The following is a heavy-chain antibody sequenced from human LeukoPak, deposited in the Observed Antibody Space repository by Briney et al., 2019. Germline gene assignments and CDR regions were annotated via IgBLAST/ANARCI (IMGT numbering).Heavy chain of an antibody. CDR2: IYYSGST. J-gene: IGHJ4*02. Sequence: SETLSLTCTVSGGSISSGDYYWSWIRQPPGKGLEWIGYIYYSGSTYYNPSLKSRVTISVDTSKNQFSLKLSSVTAADTAVYYCAREITVTTGIDYWGQGTLVTVSS. CDR3: AREITVTTGIDY. CDR1: GGSISSGDYY. V-gene: IGHV4-30-4*08. D-gene: IGHD4-11*01.